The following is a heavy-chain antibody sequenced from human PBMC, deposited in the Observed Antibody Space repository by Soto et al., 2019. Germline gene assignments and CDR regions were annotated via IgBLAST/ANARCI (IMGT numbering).Heavy chain of an antibody. Sequence: PGGSLRLSCAASGFTFSIYAMSWVRHAPGKGLEWVSSVNSGTTPYYADSVKGRFTISRDNSKNTLYLQMNRLRGEDTAIYYCAKDLPPYSRSPTDAFDTWGQGTMVTVSS. J-gene: IGHJ3*02. CDR1: GFTFSIYA. CDR3: AKDLPPYSRSPTDAFDT. CDR2: VNSGTTP. D-gene: IGHD4-4*01. V-gene: IGHV3-23*03.